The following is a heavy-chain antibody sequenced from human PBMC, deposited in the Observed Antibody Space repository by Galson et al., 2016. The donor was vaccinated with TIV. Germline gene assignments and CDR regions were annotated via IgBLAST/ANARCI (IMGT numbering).Heavy chain of an antibody. CDR1: GYSFTSYW. J-gene: IGHJ3*02. CDR3: GVKRNYGVAFDI. CDR2: IYPGDSDT. V-gene: IGHV5-51*01. Sequence: QSGAEVTKPGESLKISCKGSGYSFTSYWIGWVRQMPGKGLEWMGIIYPGDSDTRYSPSFQGQVTISADKSISHAYLQWSSLKASDPAMYYYGVKRNYGVAFDIWGQGTMVTVSS. D-gene: IGHD4-17*01.